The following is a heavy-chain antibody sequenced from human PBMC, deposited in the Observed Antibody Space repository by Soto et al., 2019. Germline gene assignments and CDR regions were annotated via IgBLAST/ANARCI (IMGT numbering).Heavy chain of an antibody. CDR1: GGTITSGRSS. CDR2: IYHSGST. Sequence: SETLSLTCSVSGGTITSGRSSWNWIRQSPGKGLEWIAYIYHSGSTYYSPSLKSRVTISVDRSENQFSLKLTSVTAADTAVYYCVRESVASGPNYFDTWGPGTLVTVSS. CDR3: VRESVASGPNYFDT. D-gene: IGHD6-6*01. V-gene: IGHV4-30-2*06. J-gene: IGHJ5*02.